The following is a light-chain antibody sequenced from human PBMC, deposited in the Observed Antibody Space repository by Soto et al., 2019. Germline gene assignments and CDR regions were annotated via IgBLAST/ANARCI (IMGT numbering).Light chain of an antibody. CDR2: HAS. V-gene: IGKV3-15*01. J-gene: IGKJ4*01. CDR3: QQYNKWPLT. CDR1: QSVSSN. Sequence: EIVMTQSPATLSVSPGERATLSSRASQSVSSNLAWYQQKPGQAPRLLIYHASTGATGIPARFSGSGSGTEFTLTISSLQSEDFAVYYCQQYNKWPLTFGGGTKVEIK.